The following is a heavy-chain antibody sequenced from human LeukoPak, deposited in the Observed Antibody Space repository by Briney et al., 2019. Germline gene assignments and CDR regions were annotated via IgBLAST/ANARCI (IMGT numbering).Heavy chain of an antibody. J-gene: IGHJ4*02. CDR2: IYPGDSDT. D-gene: IGHD2/OR15-2a*01. Sequence: GGSLKISCKGSGYSFTSYWIGWVRQMPGEGLEWMGIIYPGDSDTRYRQSFQGQVTISADKSISTAYLQWSSLKASDTAIYYCARREISTPSFEYWGQGTLVTVSS. V-gene: IGHV5-51*01. CDR3: ARREISTPSFEY. CDR1: GYSFTSYW.